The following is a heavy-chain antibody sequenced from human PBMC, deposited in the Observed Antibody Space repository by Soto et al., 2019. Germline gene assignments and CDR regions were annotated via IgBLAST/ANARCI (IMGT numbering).Heavy chain of an antibody. CDR2: IIPILGIA. Sequence: QVQLVQSGAEVKKPGSSVKVSCKASGGTFSSYTISWVRQAPGQGLEWMGRIIPILGIANYAQKFQGRVTITADQSTSTAYMEVRSLRSPDTAEYSCASYRGDGGENYWGQGTLVTVSS. D-gene: IGHD2-21*02. CDR1: GGTFSSYT. CDR3: ASYRGDGGENY. J-gene: IGHJ4*02. V-gene: IGHV1-69*02.